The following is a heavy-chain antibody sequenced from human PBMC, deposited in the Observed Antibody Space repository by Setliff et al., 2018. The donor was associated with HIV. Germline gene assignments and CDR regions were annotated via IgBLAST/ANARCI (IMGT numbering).Heavy chain of an antibody. CDR2: IFHSAAT. Sequence: PSETLSLTCAVSGYSSSSGYYWGWIRQPPGKGLEWIGSIFHSAATNYNPSLKSRVTISIDTSKNQFSLKLTSVTAADTAVYYWARRGAYGYDYFDYWGPGILVTSPQ. CDR1: GYSSSSGYY. J-gene: IGHJ4*02. CDR3: ARRGAYGYDYFDY. V-gene: IGHV4-38-2*01. D-gene: IGHD5-12*01.